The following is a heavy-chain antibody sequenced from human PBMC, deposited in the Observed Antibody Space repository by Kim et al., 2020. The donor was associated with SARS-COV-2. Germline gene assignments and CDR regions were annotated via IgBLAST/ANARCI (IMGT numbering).Heavy chain of an antibody. Sequence: IYYADSVRGRFTLSRDNDKNSLYLQMNSLSAEDTAVYYCARGPNYSPFDYWGQGTLVTVSS. CDR2: I. J-gene: IGHJ4*02. D-gene: IGHD4-4*01. CDR3: ARGPNYSPFDY. V-gene: IGHV3-48*03.